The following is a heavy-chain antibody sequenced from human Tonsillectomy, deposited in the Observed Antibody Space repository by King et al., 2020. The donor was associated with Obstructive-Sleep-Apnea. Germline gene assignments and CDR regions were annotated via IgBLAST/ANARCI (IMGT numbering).Heavy chain of an antibody. V-gene: IGHV4-59*01. Sequence: VQLVESGPGLVKPSETLSLTCTVSGGSITNYYWIWIRQPPGKGLEWIGYIYYSGSTNYNPSLKSRVTISVDASKNQFSLKLSSVTASDTAVYYWARIGFTSGWAYFDYWGQGTLVTVSS. J-gene: IGHJ4*02. CDR2: IYYSGST. D-gene: IGHD6-19*01. CDR1: GGSITNYY. CDR3: ARIGFTSGWAYFDY.